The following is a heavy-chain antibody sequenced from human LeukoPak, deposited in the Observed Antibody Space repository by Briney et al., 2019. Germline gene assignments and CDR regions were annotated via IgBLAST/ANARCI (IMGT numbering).Heavy chain of an antibody. J-gene: IGHJ4*02. CDR3: ARGGYSYGRSPYYLDY. Sequence: SETLSLTCAVYGGSFSGYYWSWIRQPPGKGLEWIGEINHSGSTNYNPSLKSRVTISVDTSKNQFSLKLSSVTAADTAVYYCARGGYSYGRSPYYLDYWGQGTLVTVSS. CDR2: INHSGST. CDR1: GGSFSGYY. D-gene: IGHD5-18*01. V-gene: IGHV4-34*01.